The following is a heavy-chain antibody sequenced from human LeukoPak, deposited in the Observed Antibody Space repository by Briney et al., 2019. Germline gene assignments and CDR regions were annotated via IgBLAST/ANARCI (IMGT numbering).Heavy chain of an antibody. CDR2: IKQDGSEK. Sequence: GGSLRLSCAASGFTFSSYWMIWVRQAPGKGLEWVANIKQDGSEKYYVDSVKGRFTISRDNAKNSLSLQMNSLRAEDTAVYYCARGANLVVAGFDYWGQGTVVTASS. CDR1: GFTFSSYW. D-gene: IGHD2-15*01. J-gene: IGHJ4*02. V-gene: IGHV3-7*01. CDR3: ARGANLVVAGFDY.